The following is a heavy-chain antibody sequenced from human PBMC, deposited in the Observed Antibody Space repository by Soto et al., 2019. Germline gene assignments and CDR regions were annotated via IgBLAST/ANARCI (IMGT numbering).Heavy chain of an antibody. J-gene: IGHJ4*02. V-gene: IGHV3-23*01. CDR2: ISSSGGDT. CDR3: STGASAAGALLHAY. D-gene: IGHD6-13*01. CDR1: GFPFGIYA. Sequence: GGSLRLSCVVSGFPFGIYALSWVRQAPGKGLEWVSAISSSGGDTHYADSVKGRFTISRDNSKNTLYLQMNSLGAEDTAVYYCSTGASAAGALLHAYWGQGTLVTVSS.